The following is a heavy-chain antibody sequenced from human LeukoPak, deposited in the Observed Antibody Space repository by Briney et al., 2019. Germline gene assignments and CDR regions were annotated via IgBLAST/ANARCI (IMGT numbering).Heavy chain of an antibody. CDR3: ARESLLGGLDH. CDR2: ISSDSSTI. Sequence: GGSLRLSCAASGFTFNSYSMSWVRQAPGKGLEWVSYISSDSSTIYYADSVKGRFTISRDNAKNSLYLQMNSLRAEDTAIYYCARESLLGGLDHWGQGTLVTVSS. D-gene: IGHD3-16*01. CDR1: GFTFNSYS. V-gene: IGHV3-48*04. J-gene: IGHJ4*02.